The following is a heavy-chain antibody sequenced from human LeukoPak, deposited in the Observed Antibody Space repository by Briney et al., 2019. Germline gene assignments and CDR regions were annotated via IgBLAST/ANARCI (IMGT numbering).Heavy chain of an antibody. CDR3: ARGFFGDMSYYYYYYMDV. CDR1: GGSISSSSYY. D-gene: IGHD3-10*01. CDR2: IYYSGST. J-gene: IGHJ6*03. V-gene: IGHV4-39*07. Sequence: PSETLSLTCTVSGGSISSSSYYWGWIRQPPGKGLEWIGSIYYSGSTYYNPSLKSRVTISVDTSKNQFSLKLSSVTAADTAVYYCARGFFGDMSYYYYYYMDVWGKGTTVTVSS.